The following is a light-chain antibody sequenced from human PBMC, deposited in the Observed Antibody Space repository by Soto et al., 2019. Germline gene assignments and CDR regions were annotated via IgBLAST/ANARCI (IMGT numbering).Light chain of an antibody. J-gene: IGKJ4*01. V-gene: IGKV3-20*01. CDR3: HQYGSSPLT. CDR2: GAS. CDR1: QSLSSDS. Sequence: ENVLTQFPGTLSLSPGDRATLSCRASQSLSSDSLAWYQQKPGQAPRLLIYGASSRANGIPDRFSGSGSGTDFTLTISRREPEDFAVYYCHQYGSSPLTFGGGAKVEIK.